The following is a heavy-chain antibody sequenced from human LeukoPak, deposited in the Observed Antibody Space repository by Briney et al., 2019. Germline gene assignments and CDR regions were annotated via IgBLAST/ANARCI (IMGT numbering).Heavy chain of an antibody. D-gene: IGHD3-10*01. V-gene: IGHV1-46*01. CDR3: ARAYGSGSYHYYYYMDV. CDR2: INPSGGST. J-gene: IGHJ6*03. CDR1: GYTFTGYY. Sequence: ASVKVSCKASGYTFTGYYMHWVRQAPGQGLEWMGWINPSGGSTSYAQKFQGRVTMTRDTSTSTVYMELSSLRSEDTAVYYCARAYGSGSYHYYYYMDVWGKGTTVTISS.